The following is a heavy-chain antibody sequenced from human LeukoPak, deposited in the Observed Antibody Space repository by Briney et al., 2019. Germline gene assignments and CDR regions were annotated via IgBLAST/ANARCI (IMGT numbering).Heavy chain of an antibody. CDR3: ATLTMIVVVGAFDI. CDR1: GFTFSSYG. J-gene: IGHJ3*02. V-gene: IGHV3-30*02. D-gene: IGHD3-22*01. CDR2: IRYDGSNK. Sequence: PGGSLRLSCAASGFTFSSYGMYWVRQAPGKGLEWVAFIRYDGSNKYYADSVKGRFTISRDNSKNTLYLQMNSLRAEDTAVYYCATLTMIVVVGAFDIWGQGTMVTVSS.